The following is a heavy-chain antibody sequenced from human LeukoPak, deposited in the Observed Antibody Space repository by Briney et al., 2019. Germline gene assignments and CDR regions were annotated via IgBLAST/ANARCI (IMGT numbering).Heavy chain of an antibody. V-gene: IGHV3-23*01. CDR3: AELGITMIGGV. CDR2: ISGSAVIT. CDR1: GLTFINFG. Sequence: GGSLRLSCAASGLTFINFGMTWVRQAPGKGLEWVSAISGSAVITFYADSVKGRFTISRDNAKNSLYLQMNSLRAEDTAVYYCAELGITMIGGVWGKGTTVTISS. D-gene: IGHD3-10*02. J-gene: IGHJ6*04.